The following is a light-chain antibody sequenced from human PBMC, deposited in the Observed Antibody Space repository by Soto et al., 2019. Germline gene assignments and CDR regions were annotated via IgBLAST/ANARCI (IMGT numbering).Light chain of an antibody. V-gene: IGKV1-12*01. Sequence: QYTGSVSATVGDKVTVACRASQGIGDRLAWYQQRPGKVPQLVVYFASTLPIGVPARFSASGSGAEFTLTINRLQAEACATSFCLHTFSSPRTFGRGTKVDIK. CDR3: LHTFSSPRT. CDR2: FAS. CDR1: QGIGDR. J-gene: IGKJ1*01.